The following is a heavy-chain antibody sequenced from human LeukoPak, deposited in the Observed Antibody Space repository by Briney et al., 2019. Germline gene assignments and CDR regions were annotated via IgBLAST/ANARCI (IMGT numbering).Heavy chain of an antibody. CDR1: GYSFTSYW. J-gene: IGHJ4*02. CDR3: ARHFSHYDSSGYYYY. D-gene: IGHD3-22*01. Sequence: GECLKISCKGSGYSFTSYWIGWVRQMPGKGLEWMGIIYPGDSDTRYSPSFQGQVTISADKSISTAYLQWSSLKASDTAMYYCARHFSHYDSSGYYYYWGQGTLVTVSS. V-gene: IGHV5-51*01. CDR2: IYPGDSDT.